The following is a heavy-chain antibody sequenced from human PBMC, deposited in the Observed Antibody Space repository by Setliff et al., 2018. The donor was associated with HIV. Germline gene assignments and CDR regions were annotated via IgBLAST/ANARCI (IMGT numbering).Heavy chain of an antibody. CDR1: GFTFDIYW. Sequence: GGSLRLSCAASGFTFDIYWMSWVRQAPGKGLEWVANIKQDGSEKYYVDSVRGRFTISRDNTKNSLFLQMNSLRAEDTAVYYCAKDGHDQDHYYHMDVWGKGTTVTVSS. D-gene: IGHD1-1*01. V-gene: IGHV3-7*03. CDR2: IKQDGSEK. J-gene: IGHJ6*03. CDR3: AKDGHDQDHYYHMDV.